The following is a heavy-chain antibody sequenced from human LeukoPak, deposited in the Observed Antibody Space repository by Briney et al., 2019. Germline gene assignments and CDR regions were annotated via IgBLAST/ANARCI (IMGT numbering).Heavy chain of an antibody. J-gene: IGHJ4*02. D-gene: IGHD1-26*01. Sequence: GGSLRLSCAASGFTFSSYSMNWVRQAPGKGLEWVSSISSSSSYICYADSVKGRFTISRDNAKNSLYLQMNSLRAGDTAVYYCARGLVGATGAYYFDYWGQGTLVTVSS. V-gene: IGHV3-21*01. CDR3: ARGLVGATGAYYFDY. CDR2: ISSSSSYI. CDR1: GFTFSSYS.